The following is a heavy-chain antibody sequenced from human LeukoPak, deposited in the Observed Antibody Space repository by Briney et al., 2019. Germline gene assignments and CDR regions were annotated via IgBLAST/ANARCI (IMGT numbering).Heavy chain of an antibody. V-gene: IGHV4-39*07. D-gene: IGHD2-8*01. CDR2: IYYSGST. J-gene: IGHJ5*02. CDR1: GGSISSSSYY. Sequence: SETLSLTCTVSGGSISSSSYYWGWIRQPPGKGLEWIGSIYYSGSTYYNPSLKSRVTISVDTSKNQFSLKLSSVTAADTAVYYCAASGVYAIHWFDPWGQGTLVTVSS. CDR3: AASGVYAIHWFDP.